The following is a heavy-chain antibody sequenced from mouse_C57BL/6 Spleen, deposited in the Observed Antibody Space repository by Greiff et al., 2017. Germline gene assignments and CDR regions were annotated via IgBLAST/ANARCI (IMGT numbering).Heavy chain of an antibody. Sequence: QVQLQQPGAELVKPGASVKLSCKASGYTFTSYWMQWVKQRPGQGLEWIGEIDPSDSYTNYNQKFKGKATLTVDTSSSTAYMQLSILTSEDSAVYYCARLGYYGNLRYYCGYWGQGTTLTVAS. V-gene: IGHV1-50*01. CDR3: ARLGYYGNLRYYCGY. CDR1: GYTFTSYW. CDR2: IDPSDSYT. D-gene: IGHD2-1*01. J-gene: IGHJ2*01.